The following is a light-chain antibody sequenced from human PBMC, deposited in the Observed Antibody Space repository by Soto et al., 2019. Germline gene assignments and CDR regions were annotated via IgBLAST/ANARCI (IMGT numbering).Light chain of an antibody. Sequence: YQLPQAPSVSLAPGHTARISFEGNKVGAKAVHWYHHKPGHAPVYVVFDGKDPTSGNPERCSGSNSVNTATLTVSNVDVGDECEYFCHVWDSSSERYDWGPGTKV. CDR3: HVWDSSSERYD. CDR2: DGK. J-gene: IGLJ1*01. V-gene: IGLV3-21*02. CDR1: KVGAKA.